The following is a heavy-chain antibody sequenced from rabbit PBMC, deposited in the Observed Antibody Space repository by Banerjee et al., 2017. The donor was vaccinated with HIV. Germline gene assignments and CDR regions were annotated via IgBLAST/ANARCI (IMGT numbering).Heavy chain of an antibody. CDR1: GFSFSSSYW. V-gene: IGHV1S40*01. D-gene: IGHD8-1*01. CDR3: ARAGSSYYTGAFDP. Sequence: QSLEESGGDLVKPGASLTLTCTASGFSFSSSYWPCWVRQAPGKRPEWIACIDAGVSGTTYYASWAKGRFTISKTSSTTVTLQMTSLTAADTATYFCARAGSSYYTGAFDPWGPGTLVTVS. J-gene: IGHJ2*01. CDR2: IDAGVSGTT.